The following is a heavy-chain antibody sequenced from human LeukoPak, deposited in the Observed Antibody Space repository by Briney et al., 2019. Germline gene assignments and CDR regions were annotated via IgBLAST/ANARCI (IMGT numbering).Heavy chain of an antibody. CDR2: ISWNSGTI. CDR1: GFTFDDYA. Sequence: GRSLRLSCAASGFTFDDYAMHWVRQAPGKGLEWVSGISWNSGTIGYADSVKGRFTISRDNAKNSLYLQMNSLRAEDTAVYYCARYCSGGSCFKDDAFDIWGQGTMVTVSS. V-gene: IGHV3-9*01. CDR3: ARYCSGGSCFKDDAFDI. J-gene: IGHJ3*02. D-gene: IGHD2-15*01.